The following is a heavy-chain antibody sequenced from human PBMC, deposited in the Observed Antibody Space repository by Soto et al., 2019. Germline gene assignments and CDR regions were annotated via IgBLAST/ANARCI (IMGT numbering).Heavy chain of an antibody. CDR2: IYSSGTT. J-gene: IGHJ5*02. CDR3: VRDVGGSGWFAP. V-gene: IGHV4-4*07. CDR1: GGSISSYY. Sequence: SETLSLTCTVSGGSISSYYWSWIRQPPGKGLEWIGRIYSSGTTNYNPSLKSRVTMSVDMSKSQFSLNVRSVTAADTAVYYCVRDVGGSGWFAPWGQGTLVTVSS.